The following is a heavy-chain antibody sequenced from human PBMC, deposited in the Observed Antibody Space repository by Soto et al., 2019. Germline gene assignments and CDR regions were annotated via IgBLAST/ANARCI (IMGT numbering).Heavy chain of an antibody. Sequence: PGRSMILSCASSGLTFYSYSMRLVRPAQGKGLEWVSGISWNSGSIGYADSVKGRFTISRDNAKNSLYLQMNSLRAEDTALYYCENDIGAVAGFGYLDVWGKGTTVTVSS. CDR2: ISWNSGSI. D-gene: IGHD6-19*01. J-gene: IGHJ6*03. CDR1: GLTFYSYS. CDR3: ENDIGAVAGFGYLDV. V-gene: IGHV3-9*01.